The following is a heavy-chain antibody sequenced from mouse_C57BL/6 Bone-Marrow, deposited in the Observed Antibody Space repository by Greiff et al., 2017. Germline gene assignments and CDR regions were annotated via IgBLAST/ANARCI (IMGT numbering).Heavy chain of an antibody. CDR2: ISNGGGST. D-gene: IGHD3-1*01. Sequence: EVKLVESGGGLVQPGGSLKLSCAASGFTFSDYYMYWVRQTPEKRLEWVAYISNGGGSTYYPDTVKGRFTISRDNAKNTLYLQMSRLKSEDTAMYYCARHAARAYWGQGTLVTVSA. CDR3: ARHAARAY. CDR1: GFTFSDYY. J-gene: IGHJ3*01. V-gene: IGHV5-12*01.